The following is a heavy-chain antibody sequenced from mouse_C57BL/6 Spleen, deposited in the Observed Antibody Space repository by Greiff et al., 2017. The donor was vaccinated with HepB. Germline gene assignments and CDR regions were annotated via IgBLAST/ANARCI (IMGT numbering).Heavy chain of an antibody. V-gene: IGHV1-82*01. CDR3: ARHYYGSSSDAMDY. J-gene: IGHJ4*01. CDR2: IYPGDGDT. D-gene: IGHD1-1*01. CDR1: GYAFSSSW. Sequence: QVHVKQSGPELVKPGASVKISCKASGYAFSSSWMNWVKQRPGKGLEWIGRIYPGDGDTNYNGKFKGKATLTADKSSSTAYMQLSSLTSEDSAVYFCARHYYGSSSDAMDYWGQGTSVTVSS.